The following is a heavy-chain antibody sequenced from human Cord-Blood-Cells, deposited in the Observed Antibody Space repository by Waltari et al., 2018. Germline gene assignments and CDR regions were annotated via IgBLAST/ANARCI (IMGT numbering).Heavy chain of an antibody. CDR1: GFTFSSYS. V-gene: IGHV3-21*01. J-gene: IGHJ4*02. CDR2: ISSSSSYI. Sequence: EVQLVESGGGLVKPGGSLRLSCAASGFTFSSYSMNWVRQAPGKGLGWVSSISSSSSYIYYADSVKGRFTISRDNAKNSLYLQMNSLRAEDTAVYYCAREPFSGYFDYWGQGTLVTVSS. CDR3: AREPFSGYFDY. D-gene: IGHD1-26*01.